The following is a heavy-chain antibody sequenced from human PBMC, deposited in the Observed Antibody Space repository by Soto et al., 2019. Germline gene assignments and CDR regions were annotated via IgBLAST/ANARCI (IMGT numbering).Heavy chain of an antibody. CDR2: IYYSGST. Sequence: SETLSLTCTVSGGSISSGGYDWSWIRQHPGKGLEWIGHIYYSGSTYYNPSLRSRVTISVDTSKNQFSLKLSSVTAADTAVYYCATKKIYGVAFDYWGQGTLVTVSS. D-gene: IGHD4-17*01. J-gene: IGHJ4*02. CDR3: ATKKIYGVAFDY. CDR1: GGSISSGGYD. V-gene: IGHV4-31*03.